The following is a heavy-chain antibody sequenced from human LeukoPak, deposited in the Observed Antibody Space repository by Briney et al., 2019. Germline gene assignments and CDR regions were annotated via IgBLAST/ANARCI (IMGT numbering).Heavy chain of an antibody. CDR1: GGSISSYY. Sequence: ASETLSLTCTVSGGSISSYYWSWIRQPPGKGLEWIGYIYYSGSTNYNPSLKSRVTISVDTSKNQFSLKLSSVTAADTAVYYCARDSSGWYRSGGGTYFDYWGQGTLVTVSS. CDR3: ARDSSGWYRSGGGTYFDY. V-gene: IGHV4-59*01. D-gene: IGHD6-19*01. J-gene: IGHJ4*02. CDR2: IYYSGST.